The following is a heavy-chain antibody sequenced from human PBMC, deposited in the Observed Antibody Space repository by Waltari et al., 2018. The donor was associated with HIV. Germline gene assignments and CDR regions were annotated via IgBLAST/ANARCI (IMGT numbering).Heavy chain of an antibody. V-gene: IGHV4-34*01. CDR1: GGSLSGYY. J-gene: IGHJ5*02. CDR2: IRHSGST. Sequence: QVQLQQWGAGLLQPSETLSLTCAVYGGSLSGYYWTWLRQPPGKGREWIGEIRHSGSTDYNPSLKSRVTLAIDTSTRQFSLRMTSVAAADTGLYFCARGDFADLVDDYGDYVRPHSWFDPWGQGTLVTV. CDR3: ARGDFADLVDDYGDYVRPHSWFDP. D-gene: IGHD4-17*01.